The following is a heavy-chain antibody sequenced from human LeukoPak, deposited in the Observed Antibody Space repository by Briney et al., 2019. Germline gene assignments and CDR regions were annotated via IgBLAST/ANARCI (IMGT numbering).Heavy chain of an antibody. V-gene: IGHV3-48*01. D-gene: IGHD3-22*01. CDR2: ISSSSSTL. CDR1: GFTFSNYN. J-gene: IGHJ4*02. Sequence: GGSLRLSCAASGFTFSNYNMNWVRQAPGKGLEWVSYISSSSSTLYYADSVKGRFTISRDNAKNSLYLQMNSLRAEDTAVYYCARARDAYYYDSSGYYHGVWGQGTLVTVSS. CDR3: ARARDAYYYDSSGYYHGV.